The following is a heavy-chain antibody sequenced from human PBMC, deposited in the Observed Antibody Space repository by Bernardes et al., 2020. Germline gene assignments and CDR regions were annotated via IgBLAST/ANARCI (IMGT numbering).Heavy chain of an antibody. J-gene: IGHJ4*02. D-gene: IGHD3-10*01. V-gene: IGHV3-53*01. CDR1: GFTVSSNY. CDR2: IYTGGST. CDR3: ARHEGGYYGSGSYLDY. Sequence: GGSLRLSCAASGFTVSSNYMRWVRPAPGKGLEWVSVIYTGGSTYYADSVKGRFTISRDNAKNTLYLKMNSLRAEDTAVYYCARHEGGYYGSGSYLDYWGQGTLVTVSS.